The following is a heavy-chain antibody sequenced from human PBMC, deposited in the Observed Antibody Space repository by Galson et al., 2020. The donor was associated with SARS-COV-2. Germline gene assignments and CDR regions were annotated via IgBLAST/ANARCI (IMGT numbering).Heavy chain of an antibody. CDR3: VKDGIEPGSTHFWF. D-gene: IGHD3-3*01. CDR2: ISRSGGTK. J-gene: IGHJ4*02. V-gene: IGHV3-23*01. CDR1: GFTLSSYA. Sequence: GESLKISCAASGFTLSSYAMSWVRQAPGKGLEWVSAISRSGGTKYYTDSVMGRFTISRDNSKNTLYLQMNSLRGDDTAVYYCVKDGIEPGSTHFWFWGQGTLVTVSS.